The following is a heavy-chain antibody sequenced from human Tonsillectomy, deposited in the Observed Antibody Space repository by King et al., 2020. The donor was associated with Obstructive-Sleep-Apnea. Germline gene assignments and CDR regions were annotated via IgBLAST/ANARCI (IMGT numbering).Heavy chain of an antibody. V-gene: IGHV4-30-4*01. J-gene: IGHJ4*02. CDR2: IYYSGST. CDR3: ATLGILHGDYNFDY. Sequence: QVQLQESGPGLVKPSQTLSLTCTVSGESISGGDYYWSWIRQSPGKGLEWVGYIYYSGSTYYSPSLKSRGSMSDETSKNHFSLKLSSVTAADTAVYYCATLGILHGDYNFDYWGQGTLVAVSS. CDR1: GESISGGDYY. D-gene: IGHD4-17*01.